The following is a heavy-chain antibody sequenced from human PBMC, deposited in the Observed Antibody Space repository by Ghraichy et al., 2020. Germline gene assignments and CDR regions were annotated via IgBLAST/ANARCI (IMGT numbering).Heavy chain of an antibody. CDR1: GFTFGDYN. J-gene: IGHJ6*02. Sequence: GESLRLSCVASGFTFGDYNLNWVRQSPGKGLEWISYISTSSRSIFYADSVKGRFTISRDNAKNSLFLQMKSLRDEDTAVYYCASASRVVRFYYYDGMDVWGQGTTVTVSS. V-gene: IGHV3-48*02. CDR2: ISTSSRSI. CDR3: ASASRVVRFYYYDGMDV. D-gene: IGHD4-23*01.